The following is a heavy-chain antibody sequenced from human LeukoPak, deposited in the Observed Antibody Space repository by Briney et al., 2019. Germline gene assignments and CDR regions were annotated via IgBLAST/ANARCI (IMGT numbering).Heavy chain of an antibody. Sequence: PSETLSLTCTVSGGSINNYYWSWIRQPAGKGLEWIGRIYTRGSTNYNPSLKSRATMSVDTSKNQFSLKLSSVTAADTAVYYCARGRYCSADICSGGDAFDIWGQGTMVSVSS. CDR2: IYTRGST. CDR3: ARGRYCSADICSGGDAFDI. D-gene: IGHD2-15*01. J-gene: IGHJ3*02. V-gene: IGHV4-4*07. CDR1: GGSINNYY.